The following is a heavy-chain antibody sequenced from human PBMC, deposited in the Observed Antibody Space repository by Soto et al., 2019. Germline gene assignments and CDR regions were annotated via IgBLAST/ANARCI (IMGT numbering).Heavy chain of an antibody. CDR2: IIPIFGTA. CDR3: ARVLYYYDSSPRAFDI. CDR1: GGTFSSYA. V-gene: IGHV1-69*13. Sequence: ASVKVSCKASGGTFSSYAISWVRQAPGQGLEWMGGIIPIFGTANYAQKFQGRVTITADESTSTAYMELSSLRSEDTAVYYCARVLYYYDSSPRAFDIWGQGTMVTVSS. J-gene: IGHJ3*02. D-gene: IGHD3-22*01.